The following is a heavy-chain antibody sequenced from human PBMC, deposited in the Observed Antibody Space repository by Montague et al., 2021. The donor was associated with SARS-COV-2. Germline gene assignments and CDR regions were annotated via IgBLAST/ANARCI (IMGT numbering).Heavy chain of an antibody. CDR2: IYWDDDK. V-gene: IGHV2-5*02. CDR1: GGSISSSSYY. CDR3: AHRLPAVAAFDY. Sequence: TLSLTCTVSGGSISSSSYYWAWIRQPPGKALEWLALIYWDDDKLYSPSLKSRLTITKVTSKNQVALTMTNMDPVDTATYYCAHRLPAVAAFDYWGQGTLVTVSS. D-gene: IGHD6-6*01. J-gene: IGHJ4*02.